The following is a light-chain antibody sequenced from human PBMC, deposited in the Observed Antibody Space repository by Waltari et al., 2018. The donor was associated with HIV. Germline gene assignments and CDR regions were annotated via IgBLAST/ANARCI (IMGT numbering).Light chain of an antibody. CDR3: RHYNNWPWT. V-gene: IGKV3-15*01. J-gene: IGKJ1*01. Sequence: EKVMTQSPATLSVSPGERATLSCRASQSVSSNLAWYQQKPGQAPRLLIYGAFTRATGIPARFSASGSGTEFTLTISSLQSEDFAVYYCRHYNNWPWTFGQGTKVATK. CDR2: GAF. CDR1: QSVSSN.